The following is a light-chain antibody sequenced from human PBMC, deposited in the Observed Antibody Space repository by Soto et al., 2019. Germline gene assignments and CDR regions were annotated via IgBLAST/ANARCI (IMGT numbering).Light chain of an antibody. CDR1: QSVSSD. Sequence: EIVMTQSPATVSVSPGERATLSCRASQSVSSDLAWYQQKPGQAPRLLIYGASSRSTGIPARFSGSGSGTEFTLTISSLQSEDFAVYYCQQFYNWPRTFGQGTKVDIK. J-gene: IGKJ1*01. CDR2: GAS. V-gene: IGKV3-15*01. CDR3: QQFYNWPRT.